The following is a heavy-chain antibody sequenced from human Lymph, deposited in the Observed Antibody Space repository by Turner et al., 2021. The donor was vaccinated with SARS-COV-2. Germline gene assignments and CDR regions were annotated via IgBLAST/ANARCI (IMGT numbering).Heavy chain of an antibody. D-gene: IGHD3-3*01. CDR3: ARDDREFWSGYYTHYYYYGMDV. J-gene: IGHJ6*02. V-gene: IGHV3-30*04. Sequence: QVQLVESGGGVVQPGRSLRLSCAASGFPFSSYAMHWVRQAPGKGLEWVAVISYDGSNKNYADAVKGRFTISRDNSKNTLYLKMNSLRAEDTAVYYCARDDREFWSGYYTHYYYYGMDVWGQGTTVTVSS. CDR1: GFPFSSYA. CDR2: ISYDGSNK.